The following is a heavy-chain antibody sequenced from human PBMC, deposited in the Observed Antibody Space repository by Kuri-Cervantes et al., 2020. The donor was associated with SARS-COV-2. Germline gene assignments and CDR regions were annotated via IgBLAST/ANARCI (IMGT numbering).Heavy chain of an antibody. J-gene: IGHJ5*02. D-gene: IGHD2-2*01. Sequence: GSLRLSCAASGFTFSSYEMNWVRQPPGKALEWIGSILYTGNTHYTPSLNSRVIMSVDTSKNQFSLNLTSVTAADTAVYYCARHQLVVPAANPYSYFDPWGQGSLVTVSS. CDR2: ILYTGNT. CDR3: ARHQLVVPAANPYSYFDP. V-gene: IGHV4-59*08. CDR1: GFTFSSYE.